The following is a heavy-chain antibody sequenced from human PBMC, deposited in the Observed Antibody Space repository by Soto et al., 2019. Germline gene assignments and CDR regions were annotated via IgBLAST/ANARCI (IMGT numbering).Heavy chain of an antibody. Sequence: QVQLVESGGGVVQPGRSLRLSCAASGFTFSSYAMHWVRQAPGKGLEWVAVISYGGSNKYYADSVKGRFTISRDNSKNTLYLQMNSLRAEDTAVYYCASLIAAADRFLYGMDVWGQGTTVTVSS. CDR1: GFTFSSYA. J-gene: IGHJ6*02. V-gene: IGHV3-30-3*01. CDR2: ISYGGSNK. D-gene: IGHD6-13*01. CDR3: ASLIAAADRFLYGMDV.